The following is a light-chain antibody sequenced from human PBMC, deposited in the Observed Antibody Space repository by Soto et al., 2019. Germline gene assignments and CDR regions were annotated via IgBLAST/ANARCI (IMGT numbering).Light chain of an antibody. CDR3: QQYDKWPFT. CDR2: GAS. CDR1: QSVNSN. J-gene: IGKJ3*01. V-gene: IGKV3-15*01. Sequence: EIVMTQSPATQSVSPGEGATLSCRASQSVNSNLAWYQQKIGQAPRLLIYGASTRATGIPARFRGSVSGTEFTHTISRLQSEDFAVYYCQQYDKWPFTFGPGTKVDLK.